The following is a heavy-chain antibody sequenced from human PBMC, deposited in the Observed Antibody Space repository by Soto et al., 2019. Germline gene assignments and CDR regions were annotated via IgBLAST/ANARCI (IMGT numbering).Heavy chain of an antibody. CDR3: ARTENPSFNFDY. CDR2: IYVADSDT. CDR1: GYTFSNFW. Sequence: PGESLKISCEGSGYTFSNFWIGWVRQRPGKGLESMGIIYVADSDTRYSPSFQGHVTISVDKSISTAYLQWSSLKASDTAIYYCARTENPSFNFDYCGQGTLVTVSS. V-gene: IGHV5-51*01. J-gene: IGHJ4*02.